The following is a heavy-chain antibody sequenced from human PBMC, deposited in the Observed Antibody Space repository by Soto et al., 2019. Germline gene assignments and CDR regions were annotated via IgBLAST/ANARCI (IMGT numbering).Heavy chain of an antibody. J-gene: IGHJ5*02. CDR3: ARALGAAAGRGWFDP. V-gene: IGHV3-21*01. CDR1: GFTFSSYS. Sequence: GGSLRLCCAASGFTFSSYSMNGVRQAPGKGLEWVSSISSSSSYIYYADSVKGRFTISRDNAKNSLYLQMNSLRAEDTAVYYCARALGAAAGRGWFDPWGQGTLVTVSS. CDR2: ISSSSSYI. D-gene: IGHD6-13*01.